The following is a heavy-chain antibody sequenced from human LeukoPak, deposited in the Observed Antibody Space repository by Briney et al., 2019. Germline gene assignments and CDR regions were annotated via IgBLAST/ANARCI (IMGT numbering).Heavy chain of an antibody. CDR3: ARGGIYYGSGSYRDVLYFYL. D-gene: IGHD3-10*01. CDR2: INHSGST. CDR1: GGTFSGYY. Sequence: SETLSLTCAVYGGTFSGYYWRWLRQPPGKGLEWIGEINHSGSTNYNPSLKSRVTISVDTSKNQFSLKLSSVTAADTAVYYCARGGIYYGSGSYRDVLYFYLWGRGTLVTVSS. J-gene: IGHJ2*01. V-gene: IGHV4-34*01.